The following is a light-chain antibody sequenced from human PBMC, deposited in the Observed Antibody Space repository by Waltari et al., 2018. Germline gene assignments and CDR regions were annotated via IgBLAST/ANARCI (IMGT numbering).Light chain of an antibody. CDR1: QSVSIN. CDR2: DAS. CDR3: QHDNDGHLIT. V-gene: IGKV3-15*01. Sequence: EVVMTQSPATLSVFPGERSTLSCRASQSVSINLAWYQQKPGQAPRLLIYDASTRATGIPARVSGSGYGTEFTLTSRSLQSEDGANDYGQHDNDGHLITRGQGTRLEIK. J-gene: IGKJ5*01.